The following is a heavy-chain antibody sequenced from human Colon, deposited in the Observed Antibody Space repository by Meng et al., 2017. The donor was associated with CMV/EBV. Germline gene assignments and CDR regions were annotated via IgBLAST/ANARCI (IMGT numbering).Heavy chain of an antibody. CDR3: ARASIPDTGMGLDN. CDR2: ISSSTYTT. CDR1: QFTFSSYV. V-gene: IGHV3-48*04. Sequence: GESLKISCAASQFTFSSYVMSWVRQAPGKGLEWISYISSSTYTTYYVDSVKGRFTISRDNAKNSLYLQMNSLGAEDTAVYYCARASIPDTGMGLDNWGQGTLVTVSS. J-gene: IGHJ4*02. D-gene: IGHD2-8*02.